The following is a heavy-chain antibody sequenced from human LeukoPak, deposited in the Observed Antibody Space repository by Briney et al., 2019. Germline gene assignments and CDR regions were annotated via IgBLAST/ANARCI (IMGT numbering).Heavy chain of an antibody. CDR2: IWYDGSNK. D-gene: IGHD5-18*01. CDR1: GFTFSSYG. J-gene: IGHJ4*02. CDR3: ARGPGLAMGKGYFDY. Sequence: GGSLRLSCAASGFTFSSYGMHWVRQAPGKGLEWVAVIWYDGSNKYYADSVKGRFTISRDNSKNTLYLQMNSLRAEDTAVYYCARGPGLAMGKGYFDYCGQGALVTVSS. V-gene: IGHV3-33*01.